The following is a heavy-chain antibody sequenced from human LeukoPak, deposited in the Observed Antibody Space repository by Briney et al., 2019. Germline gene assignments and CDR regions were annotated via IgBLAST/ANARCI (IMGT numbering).Heavy chain of an antibody. CDR2: MRYSGTA. V-gene: IGHV4-31*03. CDR1: GGSISSGTSY. Sequence: SETLSLTCSVSGGSISSGTSYWSWIRQHPGEGLEWLGYMRYSGTAYYNPSLESRLTISVDTSKNHFSLKLSSVTAADTAMYYCARYYHDSGGYSGWFGPWGQGALVTVSS. CDR3: ARYYHDSGGYSGWFGP. D-gene: IGHD3-22*01. J-gene: IGHJ5*02.